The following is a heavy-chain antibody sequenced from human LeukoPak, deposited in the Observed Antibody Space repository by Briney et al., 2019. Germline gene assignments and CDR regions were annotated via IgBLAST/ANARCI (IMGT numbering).Heavy chain of an antibody. Sequence: PSETLSLTCAVSGGSISSSNWWSWVRQPPGKGLEWIGEFYHSGSTNYNPSLKSRVTISVDKSKNHFSLKLSSVTAADTAVYYCARLGDSSGYYAFDYWGQGTLVTVSS. J-gene: IGHJ4*02. D-gene: IGHD3-22*01. CDR2: FYHSGST. V-gene: IGHV4-4*02. CDR3: ARLGDSSGYYAFDY. CDR1: GGSISSSNW.